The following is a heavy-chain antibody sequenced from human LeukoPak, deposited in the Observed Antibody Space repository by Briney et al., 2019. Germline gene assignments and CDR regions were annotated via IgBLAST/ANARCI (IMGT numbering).Heavy chain of an antibody. J-gene: IGHJ4*02. CDR3: ATDDYGAFDY. CDR2: ISGSGGST. Sequence: GGSLRLSCAASGFTFSSYAMSWVRQAPGKGLEWVSAISGSGGSTYYADSVKGRFTISRDNAKNSLFLQMHSLRAEDTAVYYCATDDYGAFDYWGQGTLVTVSS. D-gene: IGHD4/OR15-4a*01. CDR1: GFTFSSYA. V-gene: IGHV3-23*01.